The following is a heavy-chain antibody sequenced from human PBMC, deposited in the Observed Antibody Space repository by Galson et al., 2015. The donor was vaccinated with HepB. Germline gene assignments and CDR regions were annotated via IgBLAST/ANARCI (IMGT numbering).Heavy chain of an antibody. J-gene: IGHJ3*02. D-gene: IGHD3-10*01. CDR2: ISGSGGRT. V-gene: IGHV3-23*01. CDR1: GFTFNSYA. Sequence: SLRLSCAASGFTFNSYAMSWVRQAPGKGLEWVSAISGSGGRTYYADSVKGRFTISRDNSKNTLYLQMNSLRAEDTAVYYCARSHPYAGYYGSGSYYNGFGDAFDIWGQGTMVTVSS. CDR3: ARSHPYAGYYGSGSYYNGFGDAFDI.